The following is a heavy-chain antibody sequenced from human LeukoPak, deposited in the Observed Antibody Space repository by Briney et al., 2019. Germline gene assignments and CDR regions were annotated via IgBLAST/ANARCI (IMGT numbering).Heavy chain of an antibody. V-gene: IGHV4-39*01. Sequence: PSETLSLTCTVSSGSISSSTYYWGWIRQPPGKGLEWIGSIYFSGSTYYNPSLKSRVTISVDTSKNQFSLNLNSVTAADTAVYYCGAALREGSIAAAPYWGQGTLVTVSS. J-gene: IGHJ4*02. CDR1: SGSISSSTYY. CDR3: GAALREGSIAAAPY. CDR2: IYFSGST. D-gene: IGHD6-25*01.